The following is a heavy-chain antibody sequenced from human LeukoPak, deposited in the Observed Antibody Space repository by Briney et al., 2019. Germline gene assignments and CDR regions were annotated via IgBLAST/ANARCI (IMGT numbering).Heavy chain of an antibody. CDR1: GFTFSSYA. CDR2: ISGSGGST. Sequence: GGSLRLSCAASGFTFSSYAMSWVRQAPGKGLEWVSAISGSGGSTYYADSVKGRFTISRDNSKNTLYLQMNSLTAEDTAVYYCAREGFSSSWYEYWGQGTLVTVSS. CDR3: AREGFSSSWYEY. V-gene: IGHV3-23*01. D-gene: IGHD6-13*01. J-gene: IGHJ4*02.